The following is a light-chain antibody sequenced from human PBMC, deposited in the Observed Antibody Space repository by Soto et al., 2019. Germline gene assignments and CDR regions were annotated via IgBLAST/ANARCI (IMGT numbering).Light chain of an antibody. Sequence: EIGVSQSPATLSSFKGDRVTLSCRASQYINTRLAWYQHRPGQAPRLLIYQTSIRAAGIPARFSASGTGTDFTLTISDVQPEDFAVYYCHQRQSWPRTFGQGTKVDIK. CDR3: HQRQSWPRT. CDR2: QTS. V-gene: IGKV3-11*01. CDR1: QYINTR. J-gene: IGKJ1*01.